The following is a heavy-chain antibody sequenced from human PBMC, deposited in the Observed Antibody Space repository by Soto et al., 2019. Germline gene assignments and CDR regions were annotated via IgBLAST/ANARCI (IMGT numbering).Heavy chain of an antibody. CDR3: AQATYYYNSSGYYPFDD. V-gene: IGHV3-23*01. Sequence: PGGSLRLSCAASGFTFSSYAMSWVRQAPGKGLEWVSAISGSGGSTYYADSVKGRFTISRDNSKNTLYLQMNSLRAEDTAVYYCAQATYYYNSSGYYPFDDWGQGTLVTVSS. CDR1: GFTFSSYA. D-gene: IGHD3-22*01. J-gene: IGHJ4*02. CDR2: ISGSGGST.